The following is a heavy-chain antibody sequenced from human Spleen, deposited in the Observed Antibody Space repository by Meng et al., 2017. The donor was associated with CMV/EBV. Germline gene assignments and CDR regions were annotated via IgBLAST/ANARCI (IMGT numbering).Heavy chain of an antibody. CDR2: VTNDGAGEVRT. CDR1: GFTLSTYW. D-gene: IGHD3/OR15-3a*01. V-gene: IGHV3-74*03. J-gene: IGHJ4*02. Sequence: GESLKISCAASGFTLSTYWMHWVRQAPGKGLVWVARVTNDGAGEVRTKSADSLEDRFTISRDNARSTLYLQMNSLRAEDTAVYYCVRSTPSKTDYWTWGQGTLVTVSS. CDR3: VRSTPSKTDYWT.